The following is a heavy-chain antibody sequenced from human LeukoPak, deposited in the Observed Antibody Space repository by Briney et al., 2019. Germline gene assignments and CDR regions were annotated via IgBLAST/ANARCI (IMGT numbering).Heavy chain of an antibody. Sequence: GGSLRLSCAAPGFTLSSYGMHWVRQAPGRGLEWVALIWYDGRNKYYADSVKGRFTISRDNSKNTLSLQLNSLRDEDTAVYYCARDGGSSGYHDALDIWGQGTMVTVSA. J-gene: IGHJ3*02. V-gene: IGHV3-33*01. CDR2: IWYDGRNK. CDR1: GFTLSSYG. CDR3: ARDGGSSGYHDALDI. D-gene: IGHD3-22*01.